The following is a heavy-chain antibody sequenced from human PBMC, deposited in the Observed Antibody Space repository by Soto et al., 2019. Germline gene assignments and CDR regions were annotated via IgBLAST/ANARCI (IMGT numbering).Heavy chain of an antibody. J-gene: IGHJ5*02. CDR1: GGSISNYY. CDR2: IFYSGST. Sequence: SETLSLTCTVSGGSISNYYWNWVRQPPGKGLEWIGYIFYSGSTNYNPSLKGRVTISVDTSQNQLSLKLRSVTAADTAVYYCARESPTNWFDPWGQGSLVTVSS. V-gene: IGHV4-59*01. CDR3: ARESPTNWFDP.